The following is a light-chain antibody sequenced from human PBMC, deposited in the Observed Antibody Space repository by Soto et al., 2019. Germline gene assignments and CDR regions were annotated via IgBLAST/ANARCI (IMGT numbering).Light chain of an antibody. Sequence: EILLTLTPLCLPFTPAERSSISCSSSQRLWDSADGNTYLDWYLQKPGQSPQLLIYTISDRASGVPDRFSGSGSGTDFTLKISGLEAEDVGVYYCMQSAHWPWTFGPGTKVDIK. CDR2: TIS. V-gene: IGKV2-40*01. CDR3: MQSAHWPWT. CDR1: QRLWDSADGNTY. J-gene: IGKJ1*01.